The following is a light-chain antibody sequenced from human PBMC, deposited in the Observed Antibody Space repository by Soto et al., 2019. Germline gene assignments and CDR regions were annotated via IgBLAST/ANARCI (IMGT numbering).Light chain of an antibody. CDR1: QSVSSY. CDR3: QQRSNWPSYT. V-gene: IGKV3-11*01. Sequence: EIVLTQSPATLSLSPGERATLSCRASQSVSSYLAWYQQKPGQAPRLLIYDASNRATGIPARFSGSGSGTDFSLSISGLDPEDFSVYYCQQRSNWPSYTFGQGTKLEFK. J-gene: IGKJ2*01. CDR2: DAS.